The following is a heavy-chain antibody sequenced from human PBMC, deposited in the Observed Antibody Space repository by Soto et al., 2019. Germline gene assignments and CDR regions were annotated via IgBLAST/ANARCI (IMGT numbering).Heavy chain of an antibody. CDR2: ISGSGGST. J-gene: IGHJ4*02. V-gene: IGHV3-23*01. CDR1: GFTFSSYA. CDR3: AKPQRWLQSYFDY. D-gene: IGHD5-12*01. Sequence: EVQLLESGGGLVQPGGSLRLSCAASGFTFSSYAMSWVRQAPGKGLEWVSAISGSGGSTYYADSVKGRFTISRDNSKNTLYLQMNILRAEDTAVYYCAKPQRWLQSYFDYWVQGTLVTVSS.